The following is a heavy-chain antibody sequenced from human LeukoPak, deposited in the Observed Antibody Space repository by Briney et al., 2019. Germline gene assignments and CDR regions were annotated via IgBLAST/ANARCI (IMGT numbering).Heavy chain of an antibody. CDR3: TRGISSGSAFDI. J-gene: IGHJ3*02. D-gene: IGHD6-19*01. CDR1: GFTVSSSR. Sequence: PGGSLRLSCAASGFTVSSSRMSWVRQAPGKGLEWVPVMFSGGTPYYADSVKGRFTISRDNSKNTLFLQMSSLRAEDTAVYYCTRGISSGSAFDIWGQGTMVTVSS. CDR2: MFSGGTP. V-gene: IGHV3-53*01.